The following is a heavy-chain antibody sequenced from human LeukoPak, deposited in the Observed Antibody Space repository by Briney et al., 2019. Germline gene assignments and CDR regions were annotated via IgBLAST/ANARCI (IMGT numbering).Heavy chain of an antibody. V-gene: IGHV3-30-3*01. CDR2: ISHDGSAQ. CDR3: ARHLSGTYMVDY. D-gene: IGHD1-26*01. J-gene: IGHJ4*02. CDR1: GFAFNSYA. Sequence: GRSLRLSCAVSGFAFNSYAMHWVRQAPGEGLEWEAFISHDGSAQSYADSVKGRFTISRDNSKNTLYLQMNSLRPEDTAVYYCARHLSGTYMVDYWGRGTLDTVSS.